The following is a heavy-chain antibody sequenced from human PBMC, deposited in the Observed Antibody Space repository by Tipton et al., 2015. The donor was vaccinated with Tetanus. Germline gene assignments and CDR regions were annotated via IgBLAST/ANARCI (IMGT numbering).Heavy chain of an antibody. J-gene: IGHJ4*02. V-gene: IGHV1-8*01. CDR3: ARGRASLDF. Sequence: QLVQSGAEVKKPGASVKVSRKTSGYTFITYDINWVRQAPGQGLEWMGWMSPNSGNTGYAQKFQGRVTMTRDTSIRTAYMEVTSLRSEDTAVYYCARGRASLDFWGQGTLVTVSS. CDR2: MSPNSGNT. CDR1: GYTFITYD.